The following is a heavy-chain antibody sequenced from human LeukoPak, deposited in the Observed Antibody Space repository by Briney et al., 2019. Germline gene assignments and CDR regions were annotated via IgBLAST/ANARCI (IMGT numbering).Heavy chain of an antibody. Sequence: SVKVSRKASGGTFSSYAISWVRQAPGQGLEWMGRIIPILGIANYAQKFQGRVTITADKSTSTAYMELSSLRSEDTAVYYCARGPITMVRGVITPLVAFDIWGQGTMVTVSS. CDR2: IIPILGIA. CDR1: GGTFSSYA. V-gene: IGHV1-69*04. CDR3: ARGPITMVRGVITPLVAFDI. J-gene: IGHJ3*02. D-gene: IGHD3-10*01.